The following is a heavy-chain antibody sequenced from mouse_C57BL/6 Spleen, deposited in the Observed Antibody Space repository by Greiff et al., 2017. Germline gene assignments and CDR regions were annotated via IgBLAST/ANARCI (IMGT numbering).Heavy chain of an antibody. CDR3: ARYTYYGSSYDAMDY. J-gene: IGHJ4*01. Sequence: EVKLMESGGGLVQPGGSLSLSCAASGFTFTDYYMSWVRQPPGKALEWLGFIRNKANGYTTEYSASVKGRFTISRDNSQSILYLQMNALRAEDSATYYCARYTYYGSSYDAMDYWGQGTSVTVSS. V-gene: IGHV7-3*01. D-gene: IGHD1-1*01. CDR2: IRNKANGYTT. CDR1: GFTFTDYY.